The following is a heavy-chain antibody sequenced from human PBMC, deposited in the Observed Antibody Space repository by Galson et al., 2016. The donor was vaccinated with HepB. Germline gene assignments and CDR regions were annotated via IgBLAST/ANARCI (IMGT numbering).Heavy chain of an antibody. CDR2: IWYDGSNK. D-gene: IGHD6-19*01. Sequence: SLRLSCAASGFTFSTYAMHWVRQAPGKGLEWVSFIWYDGSNKYYADSVKGRFTISRDNPKNTLYLQMNSLRAEDTAVYYCARGRWLGPFDYWGQGAMVTVSS. V-gene: IGHV3-33*01. CDR1: GFTFSTYA. CDR3: ARGRWLGPFDY. J-gene: IGHJ4*02.